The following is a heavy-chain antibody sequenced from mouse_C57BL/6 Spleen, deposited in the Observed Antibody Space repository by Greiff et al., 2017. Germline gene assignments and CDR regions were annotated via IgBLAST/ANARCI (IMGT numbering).Heavy chain of an antibody. J-gene: IGHJ1*03. CDR3: ARDGVYYGNYWYFDV. CDR1: GFTFSDYY. V-gene: IGHV5-16*01. D-gene: IGHD2-1*01. Sequence: EVHLVESEGGLVQPGSSMKLSCTASGFTFSDYYMAWVRQVPEKGLEWVANINYDGSSTYYLDSLKSRFIISRDNAKNILYLQMSSLKSEDTATYYCARDGVYYGNYWYFDVWGTGTTVTVSS. CDR2: INYDGSST.